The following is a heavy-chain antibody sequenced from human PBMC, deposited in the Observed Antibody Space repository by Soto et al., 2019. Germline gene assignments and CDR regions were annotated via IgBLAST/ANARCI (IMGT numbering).Heavy chain of an antibody. CDR3: ARGKFYYDY. Sequence: EVQLVESGGGLVQPGGSLRLSCAASGFTFSSHEMNWVRQAPGKGLEWISYISDRGSSIYYADSVKGRFTISRDNAKNSLYLQMNSLRAEYTALYYCARGKFYYDYWGQGTLVSVSS. V-gene: IGHV3-48*03. CDR2: ISDRGSSI. CDR1: GFTFSSHE. J-gene: IGHJ4*02.